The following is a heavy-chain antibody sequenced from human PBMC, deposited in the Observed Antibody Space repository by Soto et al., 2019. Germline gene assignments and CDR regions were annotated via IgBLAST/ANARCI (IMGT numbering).Heavy chain of an antibody. CDR2: IIPIFGTA. V-gene: IGHV1-69*06. CDR1: GGTFSSYA. Sequence: SVKVSCKASGGTFSSYAISWVRQAPGQGLEWMGGIIPIFGTANYAQKFQGRVTIAADKSTSTAYMELSSLRSEDTAVYYCARAKDFWSGRDYWGQGTLVTVS. D-gene: IGHD3-3*01. CDR3: ARAKDFWSGRDY. J-gene: IGHJ4*02.